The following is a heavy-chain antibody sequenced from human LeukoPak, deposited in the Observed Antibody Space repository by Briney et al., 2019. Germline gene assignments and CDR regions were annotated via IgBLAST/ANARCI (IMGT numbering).Heavy chain of an antibody. V-gene: IGHV1-69*06. CDR3: ARDQACSGGSCYNY. D-gene: IGHD2-15*01. CDR1: VGTFSSYA. J-gene: IGHJ4*02. Sequence: CSVKVSCKASVGTFSSYAISWVRQAAAQGLEWMGGIIPIFGTANYPQKFQGRVTITADKSTSTAYMELSSLRSEGAAVYYCARDQACSGGSCYNYWGQGTLVTVSS. CDR2: IIPIFGTA.